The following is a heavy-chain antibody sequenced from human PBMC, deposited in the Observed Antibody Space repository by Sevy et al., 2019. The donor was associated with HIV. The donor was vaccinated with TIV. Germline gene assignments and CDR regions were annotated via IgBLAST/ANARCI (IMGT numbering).Heavy chain of an antibody. V-gene: IGHV1-2*02. D-gene: IGHD3-10*01. CDR1: GYTFTGYY. CDR3: ARDYYGSGSYNWFDP. CDR2: INPNSGGT. J-gene: IGHJ5*02. Sequence: ASVKVSCKASGYTFTGYYMHWVRQAPGQGLEWMGWINPNSGGTNYAQKFQGRVTMTRETSISTAYMELSRLTSDDTAVYYCARDYYGSGSYNWFDPWGQGTLVTVSS.